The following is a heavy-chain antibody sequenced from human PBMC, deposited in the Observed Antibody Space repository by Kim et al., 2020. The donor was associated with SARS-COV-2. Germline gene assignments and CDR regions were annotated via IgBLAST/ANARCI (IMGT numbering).Heavy chain of an antibody. CDR1: GFTFSSYA. V-gene: IGHV3-23*01. J-gene: IGHJ4*02. Sequence: GGSLRLSCAASGFTFSSYAVTWVRQAPGRGLEWVSVISSSDTGEYYADSVKGRFTIFRDNSKNTVYLQMDSVRADDTAIYYCATSSGWSDYWGQGTLVTV. CDR2: ISSSDTGE. D-gene: IGHD6-19*01. CDR3: ATSSGWSDY.